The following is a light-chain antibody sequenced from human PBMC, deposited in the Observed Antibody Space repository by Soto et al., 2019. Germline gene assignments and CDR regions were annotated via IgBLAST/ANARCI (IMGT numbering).Light chain of an antibody. J-gene: IGKJ4*01. V-gene: IGKV4-1*01. Sequence: DIVMTQSPDSLAVSLGERATMNCKCSRSVLYKSNNKNHLAWYQQKPGQPPQLIIYWASTRESGVPVRFSGSGSGTDFSLTISSLEAEDVAFYWCQQYFDVPFTFGGGTKVDIK. CDR2: WAS. CDR3: QQYFDVPFT. CDR1: RSVLYKSNNKNH.